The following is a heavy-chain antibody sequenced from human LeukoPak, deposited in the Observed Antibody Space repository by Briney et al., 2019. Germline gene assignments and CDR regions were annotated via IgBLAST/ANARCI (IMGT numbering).Heavy chain of an antibody. Sequence: PGGSLRLSCATSGFTSSSYAMSWVRQAPGKGLEWVSAVSGSGGSTNYADSVKGRFTISRDNSKNTLYLQMNSLRADDTAVYYCAGSWSGYYDYWGQGALVTVSS. J-gene: IGHJ4*02. CDR2: VSGSGGST. D-gene: IGHD3-3*01. V-gene: IGHV3-23*01. CDR3: AGSWSGYYDY. CDR1: GFTSSSYA.